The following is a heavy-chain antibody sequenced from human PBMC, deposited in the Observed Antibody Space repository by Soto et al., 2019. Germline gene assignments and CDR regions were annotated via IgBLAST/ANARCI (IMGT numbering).Heavy chain of an antibody. V-gene: IGHV3-21*01. CDR2: ISSTSNYI. CDR3: ARRDDFWSGYESH. D-gene: IGHD3-3*01. Sequence: EVQLVESGGGLVKPGGSLRLSYAASGFTFSSYSMNWVRQAPGKGLEWVSSISSTSNYIYYADSVKGRFTISRDNAKNSLYLQMNSLRAEDTAVYYCARRDDFWSGYESHWGQGTLVTVSS. CDR1: GFTFSSYS. J-gene: IGHJ4*02.